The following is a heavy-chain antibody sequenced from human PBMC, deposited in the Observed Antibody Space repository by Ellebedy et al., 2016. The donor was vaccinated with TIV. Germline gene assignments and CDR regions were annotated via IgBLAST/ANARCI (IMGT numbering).Heavy chain of an antibody. CDR3: ARWFGELLYVRWFDP. J-gene: IGHJ5*02. CDR1: GGSISRSSYY. V-gene: IGHV4-39*01. Sequence: SETLSLTCTVSGGSISRSSYYWGWIRQPPQKGLEWIGSIYYTVSNFYNPSLKSPVTISVDTSKSQFSLRLTSVTAADTAVYYCARWFGELLYVRWFDPWGQGTLVTVSS. D-gene: IGHD3-10*01. CDR2: IYYTVSN.